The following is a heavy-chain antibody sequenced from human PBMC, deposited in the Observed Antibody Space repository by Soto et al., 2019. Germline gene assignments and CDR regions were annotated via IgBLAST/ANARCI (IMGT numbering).Heavy chain of an antibody. CDR3: TTDWGQLWLPFDY. D-gene: IGHD5-18*01. CDR1: GFTFSNAW. Sequence: LRLSCAASGFTFSNAWMSWVRQAPGKGLEWVGRIKSKTDGGTTDYAAPVKGRFTISRDDSKNTLYLQMNSLKTEDTAVYYCTTDWGQLWLPFDYWGQGTLVTVSS. V-gene: IGHV3-15*01. J-gene: IGHJ4*02. CDR2: IKSKTDGGTT.